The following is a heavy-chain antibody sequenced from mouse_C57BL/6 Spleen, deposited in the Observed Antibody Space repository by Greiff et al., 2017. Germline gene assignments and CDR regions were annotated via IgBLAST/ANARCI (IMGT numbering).Heavy chain of an antibody. V-gene: IGHV5-17*01. CDR2: ISSGSSTI. Sequence: DVKLVESGGGLVKPGGSLKFSCAASGFTFSDYGMHWVRQAPEKGLEWVAYISSGSSTIYYADTVKGRFTISRDKATNTPFLQMTSLRSEDTAMYFCARSMGYSPWYFAVWGTESTVSASS. J-gene: IGHJ1*03. CDR3: ARSMGYSPWYFAV. D-gene: IGHD2-3*01. CDR1: GFTFSDYG.